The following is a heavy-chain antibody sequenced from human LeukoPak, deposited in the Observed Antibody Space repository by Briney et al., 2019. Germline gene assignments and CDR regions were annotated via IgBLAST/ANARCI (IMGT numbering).Heavy chain of an antibody. Sequence: GASVKVSCKASGYTFTSYAMHWVRQAPGQRLEWMGWINAGNGNTKYSQKFQGRVTMTRDTSISTAYMELSRLRSDDTAVYYCAGGNPAFDAFDIWGQGTMVTVSS. D-gene: IGHD4-23*01. CDR3: AGGNPAFDAFDI. V-gene: IGHV1-3*01. CDR2: INAGNGNT. CDR1: GYTFTSYA. J-gene: IGHJ3*02.